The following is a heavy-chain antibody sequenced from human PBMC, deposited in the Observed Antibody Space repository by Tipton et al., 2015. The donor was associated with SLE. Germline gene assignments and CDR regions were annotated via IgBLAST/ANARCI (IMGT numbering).Heavy chain of an antibody. Sequence: LRLSCTVSGGSISSYDWSWIRQPPGKGLGWIGDIFYSGSTNYNPSLKSRVTISVDTSKNQFSLKLRSLIAADTAVYYCARHRAAAATFDYWGQGTLVTVSS. CDR1: GGSISSYD. D-gene: IGHD6-13*01. V-gene: IGHV4-59*08. CDR3: ARHRAAAATFDY. J-gene: IGHJ4*02. CDR2: IFYSGST.